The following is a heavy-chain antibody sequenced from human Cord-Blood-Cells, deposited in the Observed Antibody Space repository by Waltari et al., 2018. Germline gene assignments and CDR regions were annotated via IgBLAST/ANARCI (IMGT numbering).Heavy chain of an antibody. Sequence: EVQLVESGGGLVQPGGSLRLSCAACGFTVSSYSMNWVRQAPGKGLEWVSYISSSSSTIYYADSVKGRFTISRDNAKNSLYLQMNSLRDEDTAVYYCARDSGYCSGGSCYYDAFDIWGQGTMVTVSS. CDR2: ISSSSSTI. V-gene: IGHV3-48*02. CDR3: ARDSGYCSGGSCYYDAFDI. D-gene: IGHD2-15*01. J-gene: IGHJ3*02. CDR1: GFTVSSYS.